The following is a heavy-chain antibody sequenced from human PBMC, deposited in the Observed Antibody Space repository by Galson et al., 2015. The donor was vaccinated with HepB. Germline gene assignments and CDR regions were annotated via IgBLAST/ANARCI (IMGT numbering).Heavy chain of an antibody. V-gene: IGHV3-49*04. CDR3: TSGYYDSSGYYRGLCDY. D-gene: IGHD3-22*01. CDR2: IRSKAYGGTT. CDR1: GFTFGDYA. Sequence: SLRLSCAASGFTFGDYAMSWVRQAPGKGLEWVGFIRSKAYGGTTEYAASVKGRFTISRDDSKSIAYLQMNSLKTEDTAVYYCTSGYYDSSGYYRGLCDYWGQGTLVTVSS. J-gene: IGHJ4*02.